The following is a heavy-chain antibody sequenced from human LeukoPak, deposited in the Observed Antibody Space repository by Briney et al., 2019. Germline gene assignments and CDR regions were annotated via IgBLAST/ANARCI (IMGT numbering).Heavy chain of an antibody. D-gene: IGHD6-19*01. Sequence: ASVKVSCKVSGYTLTELSMHWVRQAPGKGLEWMGGFDPEDGETIYAQKFQGRVTMTEDTSTDTAYMELSSLRSEDTAVHYCATGDLNSSGWYLVDYWGQGTLVTVSS. CDR2: FDPEDGET. V-gene: IGHV1-24*01. J-gene: IGHJ4*02. CDR1: GYTLTELS. CDR3: ATGDLNSSGWYLVDY.